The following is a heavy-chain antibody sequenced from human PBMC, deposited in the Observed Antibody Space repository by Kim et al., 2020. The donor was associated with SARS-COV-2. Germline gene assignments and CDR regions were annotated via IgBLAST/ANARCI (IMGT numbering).Heavy chain of an antibody. V-gene: IGHV3-23*01. Sequence: DSVGDRFTISRDNSKNSLWLQMNSLRAEDTATYYCARGSLSSDFHYGLAVWGQGTTVTVSS. CDR3: ARGSLSSDFHYGLAV. J-gene: IGHJ6*02. D-gene: IGHD3-3*01.